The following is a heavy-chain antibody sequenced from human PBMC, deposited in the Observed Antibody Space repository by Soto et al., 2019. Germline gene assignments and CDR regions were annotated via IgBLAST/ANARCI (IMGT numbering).Heavy chain of an antibody. V-gene: IGHV4-34*02. CDR2: ITESGSV. CDR1: DGSFSGSS. D-gene: IGHD3-3*01. Sequence: QVHLQQWGGGLLKPSETLSLRCVVYDGSFSGSSWNWVRQAPGKGLEWIGEITESGSVNYNPSLKSRSLTPLDTSKNHFPLTLTPLTPADTVVYYGARPVFRFSPSSYYGRDVGGQGPSVPVS. J-gene: IGHJ6*02. CDR3: ARPVFRFSPSSYYGRDV.